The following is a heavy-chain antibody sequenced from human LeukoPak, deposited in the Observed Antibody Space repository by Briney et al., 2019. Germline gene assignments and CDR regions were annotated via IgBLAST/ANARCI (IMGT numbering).Heavy chain of an antibody. J-gene: IGHJ4*02. V-gene: IGHV4-39*07. CDR1: GGSISSSSYY. Sequence: SETLSLTCTVSGGSISSSSYYWGWIRQPPGKGLEWIGSIYYSGSTYYNPPLKSRVTISVDTSKNQFSLKLSSVTAADTAVYYCARGGYNWNDFDYWGQGTLVTVSS. D-gene: IGHD1-1*01. CDR2: IYYSGST. CDR3: ARGGYNWNDFDY.